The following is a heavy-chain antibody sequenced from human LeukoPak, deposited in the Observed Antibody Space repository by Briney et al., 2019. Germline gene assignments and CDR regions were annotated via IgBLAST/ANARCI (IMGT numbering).Heavy chain of an antibody. Sequence: GVSLRLSCAASGFTFDDYAMHWVRQAPGKGLEWVSGISWNSGSIGYADSVKGGFTISRDNAKNSLYLQMNSLRAEDTALYYCAKGRNYGDYDYWGQGTLVTVSS. CDR2: ISWNSGSI. D-gene: IGHD4-17*01. J-gene: IGHJ4*02. CDR3: AKGRNYGDYDY. V-gene: IGHV3-9*01. CDR1: GFTFDDYA.